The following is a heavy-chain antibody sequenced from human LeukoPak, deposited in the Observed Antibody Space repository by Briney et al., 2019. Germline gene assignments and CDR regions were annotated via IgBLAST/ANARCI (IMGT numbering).Heavy chain of an antibody. CDR2: IYYSGST. D-gene: IGHD5-18*01. CDR1: GGSISSSSYY. J-gene: IGHJ4*02. V-gene: IGHV4-39*07. Sequence: PSETLSLTCTVSGGSISSSSYYWGWIRQPPGKGLEWIGSIYYSGSTYYNPSLKSRVTISVDTSKNQFSLKLSSVTAADTAVYYCARALVVGYSYGSRSYYFDYWGQGTLVTVSS. CDR3: ARALVVGYSYGSRSYYFDY.